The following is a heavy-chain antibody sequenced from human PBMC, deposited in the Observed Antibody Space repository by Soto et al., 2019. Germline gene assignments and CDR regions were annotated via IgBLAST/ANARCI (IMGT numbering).Heavy chain of an antibody. Sequence: LGWSLRLSCAASGFTFSSYAMSWVRQAPGKGLEWVSAISGSGGSTYYADSVKGRFTISRDNSKNTLYLQMNSLRAEDTAVYYRRKACEPYQDFWSRPDVYYVMDVWGQGTTVTVS. D-gene: IGHD3-3*01. V-gene: IGHV3-23*01. J-gene: IGHJ6*02. CDR3: RKACEPYQDFWSRPDVYYVMDV. CDR2: ISGSGGST. CDR1: GFTFSSYA.